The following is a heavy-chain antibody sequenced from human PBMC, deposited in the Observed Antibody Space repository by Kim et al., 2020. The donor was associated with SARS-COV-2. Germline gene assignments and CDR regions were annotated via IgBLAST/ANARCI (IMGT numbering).Heavy chain of an antibody. Sequence: SVKVSCKASGGTFSSYAISWVRQAPGQRLEWMGGIIPIFGTANYAQKFQGRVTITADESTSTAYMELSSLRSEDTAVYYCARHGLLQTELYWYFDLWGRGTLVTVSS. CDR2: IIPIFGTA. J-gene: IGHJ2*01. CDR1: GGTFSSYA. D-gene: IGHD5-18*01. V-gene: IGHV1-69*13. CDR3: ARHGLLQTELYWYFDL.